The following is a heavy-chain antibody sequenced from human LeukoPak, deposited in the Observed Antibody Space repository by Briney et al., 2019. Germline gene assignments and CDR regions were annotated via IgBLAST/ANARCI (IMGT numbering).Heavy chain of an antibody. J-gene: IGHJ4*02. V-gene: IGHV3-23*01. Sequence: QSRGSLRLSCAASGFTFSSYAMSWVRQAPGKGLEWVSGISGSGGSTYYADSVKGRFTISRDNSKNTLYLQMNSLRAEDTAVYYCARDVGPCDYWGQGTLVTVSS. CDR3: ARDVGPCDY. D-gene: IGHD1-26*01. CDR1: GFTFSSYA. CDR2: ISGSGGST.